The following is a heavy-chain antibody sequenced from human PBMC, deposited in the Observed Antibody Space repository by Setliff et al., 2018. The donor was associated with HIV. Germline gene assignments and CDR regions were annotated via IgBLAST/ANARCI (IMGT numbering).Heavy chain of an antibody. CDR3: ARESGGIAALVHYYGMDV. Sequence: GGSLRLSCAASGFTFSTYRMNWVRQAPGKGLEWVSSISSSSSYIYYADSLKGRFTISRDNAKNSLYLQMNSLRAEDTAVYYCARESGGIAALVHYYGMDVWGQGTTVTVSS. V-gene: IGHV3-21*01. CDR1: GFTFSTYR. CDR2: ISSSSSYI. D-gene: IGHD6-13*01. J-gene: IGHJ6*02.